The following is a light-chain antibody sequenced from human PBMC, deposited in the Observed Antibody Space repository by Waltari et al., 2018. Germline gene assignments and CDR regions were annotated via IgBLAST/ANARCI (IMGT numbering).Light chain of an antibody. CDR2: RAS. CDR3: QQYSDDWT. Sequence: DIQMTQSPSTLSASVGHTVSTTCRASQSINRWLAGYQQKPGKAPNRLIYRASTLESGVPSRFSGSESGAEFTLTIRSLQPDDFATYYCQQYSDDWTFGQGTKVEIK. J-gene: IGKJ1*01. V-gene: IGKV1-5*03. CDR1: QSINRW.